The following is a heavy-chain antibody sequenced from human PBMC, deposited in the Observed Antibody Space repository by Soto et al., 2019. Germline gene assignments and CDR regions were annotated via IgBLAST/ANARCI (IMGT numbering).Heavy chain of an antibody. V-gene: IGHV3-23*01. Sequence: GGSLRLSCAASGFTFSSYAMSWVRQAPGKGLEWVSAISGSGGSTYYADSVKGRFTISRDNSKNTLYLQMNSLRAEDTAVYYCAKGEVQLWFFGMDVWGQGTTVTVSS. CDR3: AKGEVQLWFFGMDV. CDR2: ISGSGGST. CDR1: GFTFSSYA. D-gene: IGHD5-18*01. J-gene: IGHJ6*02.